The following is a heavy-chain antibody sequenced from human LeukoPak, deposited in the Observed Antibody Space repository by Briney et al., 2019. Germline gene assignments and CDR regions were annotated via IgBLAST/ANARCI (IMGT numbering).Heavy chain of an antibody. CDR2: IYHSAST. D-gene: IGHD5-18*01. J-gene: IGHJ5*02. CDR3: ARGRFRRVDTAIYNWFDP. CDR1: GGSISSSNW. V-gene: IGHV4-4*02. Sequence: PSETLSLTCAVSGGSISSSNWWSWVRQPPGKGLEWIGEIYHSASTNYNPSLKSRVTISVDKSKNQFSLKLSSVTAADTAVYYCARGRFRRVDTAIYNWFDPWGQGTLVTVSS.